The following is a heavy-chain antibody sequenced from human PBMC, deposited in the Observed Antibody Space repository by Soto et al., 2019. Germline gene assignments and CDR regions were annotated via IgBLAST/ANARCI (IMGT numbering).Heavy chain of an antibody. CDR2: INPSGGFP. D-gene: IGHD3-16*01. Sequence: QVQLVQSGAEVKKPGASVKVSCKASGYTFTTYYMHWVRQAPGQGLEWMGIINPSGGFPTYAQKFQGRVTMTRDTSTSTVYMELSSLRSEDTAVYYCARDKEPWGNRQNWLDPWGQGTLVTVSS. CDR3: ARDKEPWGNRQNWLDP. J-gene: IGHJ5*02. CDR1: GYTFTTYY. V-gene: IGHV1-46*03.